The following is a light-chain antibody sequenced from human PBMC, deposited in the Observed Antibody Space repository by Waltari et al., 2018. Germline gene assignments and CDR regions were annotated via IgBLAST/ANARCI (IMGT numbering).Light chain of an antibody. Sequence: DIVMTQSPDSLAVSLVERATINCKSSQSVLYSSNNLNYLTWYQQKPGQPPKLLIYWASTRESGVPDRFSGSGSGTDFTLTISSLQAEDVAVYYCQQFYSTPYTFGQGTKLEIK. CDR3: QQFYSTPYT. V-gene: IGKV4-1*01. CDR1: QSVLYSSNNLNY. J-gene: IGKJ2*01. CDR2: WAS.